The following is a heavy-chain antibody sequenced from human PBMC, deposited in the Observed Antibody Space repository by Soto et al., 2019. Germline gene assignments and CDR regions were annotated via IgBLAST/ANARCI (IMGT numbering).Heavy chain of an antibody. CDR1: GYHISSYD. Sequence: ASLKVSCTASGYHISSYDITWVRQAAGQGLEWMGWMDPNRGHSDSVQNFRGRVTMTTNISASTAYMELSGLISDDTGVYSCARVGYRSLWFLSHWDQGTLVTVSS. J-gene: IGHJ4*02. CDR2: MDPNRGHS. D-gene: IGHD3-9*01. CDR3: ARVGYRSLWFLSH. V-gene: IGHV1-8*01.